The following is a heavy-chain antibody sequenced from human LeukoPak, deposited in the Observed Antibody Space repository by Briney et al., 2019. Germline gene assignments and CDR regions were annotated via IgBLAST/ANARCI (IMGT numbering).Heavy chain of an antibody. V-gene: IGHV4-39*07. CDR2: IYDSGST. J-gene: IGHJ3*02. CDR3: ARREYYYDSSGYCAFDI. D-gene: IGHD3-22*01. CDR1: GGSISSSSYY. Sequence: SETLSLTCTVSGGSISSSSYYWGWIRQPPGKGLGWIGSIYDSGSTYYTPSLKSRVTISVDTSKNQFSLKLSSVTAADTAVYYCARREYYYDSSGYCAFDIWGQGTMVTVSS.